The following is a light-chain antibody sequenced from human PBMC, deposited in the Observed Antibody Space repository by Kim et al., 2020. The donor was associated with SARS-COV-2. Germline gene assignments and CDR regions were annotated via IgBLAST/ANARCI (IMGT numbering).Light chain of an antibody. CDR1: QSISSY. CDR2: AAS. CDR3: QQSYSTPQT. V-gene: IGKV1-39*01. Sequence: SASVGGRVTSSCRASQSISSYLNWYQKKPGKAPQLLIYAASSLQGGVPSRFSGSGSGTDFTLTISSLQPEDVATYYCQQSYSTPQTFGQGTKLDI. J-gene: IGKJ2*01.